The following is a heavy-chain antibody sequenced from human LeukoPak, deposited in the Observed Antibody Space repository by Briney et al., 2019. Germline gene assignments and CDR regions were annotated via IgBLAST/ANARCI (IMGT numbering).Heavy chain of an antibody. CDR3: ARIRAVAGHDGMDV. D-gene: IGHD6-19*01. CDR1: GYTFTSYA. CDR2: INAGNGNT. Sequence: ASVKVSCKASGYTFTSYAMHWVRQAPGQRLEWMGWINAGNGNTKYSQKFQGRVTITRDTSASTAYMELSSLRSEDTAVYYCARIRAVAGHDGMDVWDQGTTVTVSS. J-gene: IGHJ6*02. V-gene: IGHV1-3*01.